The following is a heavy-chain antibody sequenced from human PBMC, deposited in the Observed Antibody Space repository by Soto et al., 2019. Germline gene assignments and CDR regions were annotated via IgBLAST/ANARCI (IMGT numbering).Heavy chain of an antibody. D-gene: IGHD5-12*01. J-gene: IGHJ6*02. CDR3: ARAHSGYDPLGMDV. Sequence: QVQLQESGPGLVKPSETLAVTCTVSGGSVSSGSYYWSWIRQPPGKGLEWVGCISDTGSGDYNPSLTSRVSISVHTSKRQFSRRLNSVTAAGTGVYYCARAHSGYDPLGMDVWGQGTTVNVSS. V-gene: IGHV4-61*01. CDR2: ISDTGSG. CDR1: GGSVSSGSYY.